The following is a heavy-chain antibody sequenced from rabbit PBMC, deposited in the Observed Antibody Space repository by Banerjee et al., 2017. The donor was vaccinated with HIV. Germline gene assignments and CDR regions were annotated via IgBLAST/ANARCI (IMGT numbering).Heavy chain of an antibody. D-gene: IGHD7-1*01. CDR1: GFSFSSSYY. CDR3: AREGGTTFLYYFKL. CDR2: MDAGSSGTT. V-gene: IGHV1S40*01. Sequence: QSLEESGGDLVKPGASLTLTCTASGFSFSSSYYMCWVRQAPGKGLEWIACMDAGSSGTTNYASWAKGRFTISKTSSTTVTLQMTSLTAADTATYFCAREGGTTFLYYFKLWGPGTLVTVS. J-gene: IGHJ4*01.